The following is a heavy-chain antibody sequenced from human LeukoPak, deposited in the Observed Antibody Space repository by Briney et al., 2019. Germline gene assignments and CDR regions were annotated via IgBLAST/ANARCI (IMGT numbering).Heavy chain of an antibody. CDR3: ARGSARDSSGYYYDPLDY. D-gene: IGHD3-22*01. J-gene: IGHJ4*02. CDR1: GFTFSSYS. Sequence: PGGSLRLSCAASGFTFSSYSRNWVRQAPGKGLEWVSSISSSSSYIYYADSVKGRFTISRDNAKNSLYLQMNSLRAEDTAVYYCARGSARDSSGYYYDPLDYWGQGTLVTVSS. CDR2: ISSSSSYI. V-gene: IGHV3-21*01.